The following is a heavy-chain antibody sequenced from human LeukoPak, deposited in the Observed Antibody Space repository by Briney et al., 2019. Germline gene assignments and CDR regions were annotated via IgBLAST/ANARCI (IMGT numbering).Heavy chain of an antibody. V-gene: IGHV3-53*01. CDR1: GFTVSNNY. D-gene: IGHD3-9*01. CDR2: IYSDGRA. J-gene: IGHJ4*02. Sequence: GGSLRLSCAAAGFTVSNNYMSWVRQAPGKGLEWVSVIYSDGRAYYSDSVKGRLTISRDNSKNTLYLQMNSLRAEDTAVYYCAKGGRIDYDILTGSESFDYWGQGTLVTVSS. CDR3: AKGGRIDYDILTGSESFDY.